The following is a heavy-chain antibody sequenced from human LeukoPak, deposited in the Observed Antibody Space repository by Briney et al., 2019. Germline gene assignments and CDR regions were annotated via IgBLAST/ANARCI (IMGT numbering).Heavy chain of an antibody. J-gene: IGHJ5*02. CDR2: ISYNGTI. D-gene: IGHD3-16*01. CDR3: ARRAAGLNWFDP. CDR1: GGSISTSSDY. Sequence: SETLSLTCTVSGGSISTSSDYWGWIRQPPGKGLEFVGGISYNGTIYYNPSLKSRVTLFLDTPKNQFSLRLTSVTAPDTAVYFCARRAAGLNWFDPWGQGTLVTVSS. V-gene: IGHV4-39*01.